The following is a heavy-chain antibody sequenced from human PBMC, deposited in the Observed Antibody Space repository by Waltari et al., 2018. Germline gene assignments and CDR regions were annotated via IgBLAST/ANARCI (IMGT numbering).Heavy chain of an antibody. D-gene: IGHD5-12*01. CDR3: AKDHGFSGNDYPTYLDY. CDR1: GFTFNSYA. CDR2: ISGNTGRT. Sequence: QLVESGGGLVQPGGSLRLSCAASGFTFNSYAMTWVRQASGDVLEWVSGISGNTGRTYYADAGKGRFTISRDNPKHTLYLQMKSLRAEDTAVYYCAKDHGFSGNDYPTYLDYWGQGTSVTVSS. V-gene: IGHV3-23*04. J-gene: IGHJ4*02.